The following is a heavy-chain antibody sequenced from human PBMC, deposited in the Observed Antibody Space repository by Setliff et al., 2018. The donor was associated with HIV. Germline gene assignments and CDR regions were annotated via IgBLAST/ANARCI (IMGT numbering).Heavy chain of an antibody. V-gene: IGHV1-69*13. CDR1: GYTFTSYG. D-gene: IGHD6-13*01. CDR2: IIPIFGTT. CDR3: AREKEMATAANYYYGMDV. J-gene: IGHJ6*02. Sequence: SVKVSWKAFGYTFTSYGISWVRQAPGQGLEWMGAIIPIFGTTNYAPRFHDRVTITADESTSTAYMEMTSLTSADTAVYYCAREKEMATAANYYYGMDVWGLGTTVTVSS.